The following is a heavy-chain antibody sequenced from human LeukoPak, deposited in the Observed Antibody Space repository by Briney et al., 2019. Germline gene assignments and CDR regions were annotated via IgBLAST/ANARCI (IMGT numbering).Heavy chain of an antibody. V-gene: IGHV3-23*01. D-gene: IGHD2-21*02. J-gene: IGHJ4*02. CDR3: AKIARSDKSGDYY. CDR1: GFTFSSYA. CDR2: TSSGGGDT. Sequence: GGSLRLSCAASGFTFSSYAMTWVRQAPGKGLEWVSSTSSGGGDTYYTDSVKGRFTISRDNSKNTLYLQMTNLRVEDTALYYCAKIARSDKSGDYYWGQGTLVTVSS.